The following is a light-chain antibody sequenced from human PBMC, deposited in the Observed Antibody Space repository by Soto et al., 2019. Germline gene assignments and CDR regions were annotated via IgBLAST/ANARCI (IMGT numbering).Light chain of an antibody. V-gene: IGKV1-39*01. CDR2: AAS. J-gene: IGKJ2*01. Sequence: DIQMTQSPSSLSASVGDRVTITCRASQSITNHLNWYQQKPGKAPKLLIYAASSLQSGVPSTFSGTGSGTDFTLSISSLRPEDFATYYCQQSYSTPYTFGQGTKV. CDR1: QSITNH. CDR3: QQSYSTPYT.